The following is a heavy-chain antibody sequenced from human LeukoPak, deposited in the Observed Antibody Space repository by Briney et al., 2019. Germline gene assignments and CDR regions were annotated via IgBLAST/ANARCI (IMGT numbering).Heavy chain of an antibody. J-gene: IGHJ4*02. V-gene: IGHV3-48*04. CDR1: GITFSSYA. CDR3: EKTAYDILTGYYPSDY. CDR2: ISSSGSTI. Sequence: PGGSQRLSCAASGITFSSYAMSWVRQSPGNGLDWVSYISSSGSTIYYADSVKGRFTISRDNAKNSLYLQMNSLRAEDTALYYSEKTAYDILTGYYPSDYWGQGTLVTVSS. D-gene: IGHD3-9*01.